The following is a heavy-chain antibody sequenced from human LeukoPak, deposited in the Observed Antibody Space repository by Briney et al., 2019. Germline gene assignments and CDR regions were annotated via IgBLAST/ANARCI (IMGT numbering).Heavy chain of an antibody. J-gene: IGHJ6*04. CDR3: AELGITMIGGV. CDR2: ISGSGDNT. Sequence: GGSLRLSCAASGFTFSSCAMNWVRQAPGTGLEWVSSISGSGDNTYYADSVKGRFTISRDNAKNSLYLQMNSLRAEDTAVYYCAELGITMIGGVWGKGTTVTISS. V-gene: IGHV3-23*01. D-gene: IGHD3-10*02. CDR1: GFTFSSCA.